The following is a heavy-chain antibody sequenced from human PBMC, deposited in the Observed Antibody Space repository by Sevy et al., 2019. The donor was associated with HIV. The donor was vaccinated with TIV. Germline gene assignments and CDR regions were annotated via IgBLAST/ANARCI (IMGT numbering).Heavy chain of an antibody. D-gene: IGHD3-10*01. CDR2: ISSSSSYI. V-gene: IGHV3-21*01. J-gene: IGHJ5*02. Sequence: GGSLRLSCAASGFTFSIYTMNWVRQAPGKGLEWLSSISSSSSYIYYTDSVKGRFSISRDNAKNALFLQMNSLRAEDTAVYYCARSLGNYYGSGTYQEDWFDPWGQGTLVTVSS. CDR3: ARSLGNYYGSGTYQEDWFDP. CDR1: GFTFSIYT.